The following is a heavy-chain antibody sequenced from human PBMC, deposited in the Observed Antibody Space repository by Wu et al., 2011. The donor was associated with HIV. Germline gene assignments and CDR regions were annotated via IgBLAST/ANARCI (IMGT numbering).Heavy chain of an antibody. V-gene: IGHV1-18*01. D-gene: IGHD1-26*01. Sequence: QVQLVQSGAEVKKPGASVKVSCKASGYTFSNYRITWVRQAPGQGLEWMAWISAYNEDTNYAQKFQGRVTMTADTSTSTAYMELRSLRSDDTAVYYCARRPLVRSTGYFDYWGQGTLVTVSS. CDR2: ISAYNEDT. CDR1: GYTFSNYR. CDR3: ARRPLVRSTGYFDY. J-gene: IGHJ4*02.